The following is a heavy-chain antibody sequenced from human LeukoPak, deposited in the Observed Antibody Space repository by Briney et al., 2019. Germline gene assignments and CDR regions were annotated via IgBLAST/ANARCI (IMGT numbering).Heavy chain of an antibody. D-gene: IGHD5-18*01. J-gene: IGHJ4*02. CDR2: FDPEDGET. CDR1: GYTLTELS. V-gene: IGHV1-24*01. CDR3: ATGLNSYASGDLDY. Sequence: ASLKVSSKVSGYTLTELSMHWVRQAPGKGREWMGGFDPEDGETIYAQKFQGRVTMTEDTSTDTAYMELSSLRSEDTAVYYCATGLNSYASGDLDYWGQGTLVTVSS.